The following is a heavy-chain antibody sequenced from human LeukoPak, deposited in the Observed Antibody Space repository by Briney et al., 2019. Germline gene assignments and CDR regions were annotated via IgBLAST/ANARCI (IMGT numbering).Heavy chain of an antibody. CDR2: IYTSGST. Sequence: PSETLSLTCTVSGDSISSGSYYWSWIRQPAGKGLEWIGRIYTSGSTNYNPSLKSRVTISVDTSKNQFSLKLSSVTAADTAVYYCARGSIAVAGGIDYWGQGTLVTVSS. D-gene: IGHD6-19*01. CDR1: GDSISSGSYY. V-gene: IGHV4-61*02. J-gene: IGHJ4*02. CDR3: ARGSIAVAGGIDY.